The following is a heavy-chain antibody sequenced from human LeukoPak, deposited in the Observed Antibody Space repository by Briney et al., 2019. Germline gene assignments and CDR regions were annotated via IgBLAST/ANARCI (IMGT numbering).Heavy chain of an antibody. CDR1: GFTFSNAW. CDR2: IKSKTDGGTT. V-gene: IGHV3-15*01. CDR3: AKDLWILWFGEEA. J-gene: IGHJ5*02. Sequence: GGSLRLSCAASGFTFSNAWMSWVRQAPGKGLEWVGRIKSKTDGGTTDYAAPVKGRFTISRDDSKNTLYLQMNSLKTEDTAVYYCAKDLWILWFGEEAWGQGTLVTVSS. D-gene: IGHD3-10*01.